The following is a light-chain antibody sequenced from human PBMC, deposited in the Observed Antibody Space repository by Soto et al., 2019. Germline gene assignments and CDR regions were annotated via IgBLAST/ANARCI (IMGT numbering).Light chain of an antibody. CDR3: QQYNSYSSWT. CDR1: QSISSW. J-gene: IGKJ1*01. Sequence: DIQMTQSPSTLSASVGDRVTITCRASQSISSWLAWDQQKPGKAPKLLIYKASSLESGVPSRFSGSGSGKEFTRTISSLQPDDFATFYCQQYNSYSSWTFGQGNKVEIK. V-gene: IGKV1-5*03. CDR2: KAS.